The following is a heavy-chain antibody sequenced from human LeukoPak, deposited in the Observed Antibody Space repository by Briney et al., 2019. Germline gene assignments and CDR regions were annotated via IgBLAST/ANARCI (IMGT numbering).Heavy chain of an antibody. CDR1: GFTFSSYS. V-gene: IGHV3-48*01. J-gene: IGHJ6*03. CDR3: AKDLYCSSTSCYMDV. Sequence: GGSLRLSCAASGFTFSSYSMNWIRQAPGKGLEWVSYISSSSSTIYYADSVKGRFTISRDNSKNTPYLQMNSLRAEDTAVYYCAKDLYCSSTSCYMDVWGKGTTVTVSS. D-gene: IGHD2-2*01. CDR2: ISSSSSTI.